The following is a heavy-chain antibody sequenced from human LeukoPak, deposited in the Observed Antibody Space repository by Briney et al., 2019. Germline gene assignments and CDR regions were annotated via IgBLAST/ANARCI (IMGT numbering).Heavy chain of an antibody. V-gene: IGHV3-33*01. CDR1: GFTFSSYG. J-gene: IGHJ3*02. Sequence: GGSLRLSCAASGFTFSSYGMHRVRQAPGKGLEWVAVIWYDGSNKYYADSVKGRFTISRDNSKNTLYLQMNSLRAEDTAVYYCARDGGITMIVMAQCAFDILGQGTRVTVSS. CDR3: ARDGGITMIVMAQCAFDI. CDR2: IWYDGSNK. D-gene: IGHD3-22*01.